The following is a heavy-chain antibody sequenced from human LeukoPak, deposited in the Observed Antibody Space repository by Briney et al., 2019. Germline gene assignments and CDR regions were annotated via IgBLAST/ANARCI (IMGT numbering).Heavy chain of an antibody. Sequence: GGSLRLSCAASGFTFSSYWMSWVRQAPGKGLEWVANIKQDGSEKYYVDSVKGRFTISRDNAKNSLYLQMNSLRAEDTAVYYCATSRDYYDSNGYYPYYFDCWGQGTLVTVSS. CDR3: ATSRDYYDSNGYYPYYFDC. J-gene: IGHJ4*02. CDR1: GFTFSSYW. CDR2: IKQDGSEK. D-gene: IGHD3-22*01. V-gene: IGHV3-7*01.